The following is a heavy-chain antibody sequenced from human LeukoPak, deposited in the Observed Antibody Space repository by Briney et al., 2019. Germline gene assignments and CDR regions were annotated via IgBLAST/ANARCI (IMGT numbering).Heavy chain of an antibody. CDR2: IRSTANGYAT. J-gene: IGHJ4*02. CDR3: TGNYYGSGSYADFDY. V-gene: IGHV3-73*01. CDR1: GFTFSNYW. D-gene: IGHD3-10*01. Sequence: GGSLRLSCAASGFTFSNYWMSWVRQAPGKGLEWVGRIRSTANGYATAYAASVKGRFTISRDDSKNTAYLQMDSLETEDTAVYYCTGNYYGSGSYADFDYWGQGTLVTVSS.